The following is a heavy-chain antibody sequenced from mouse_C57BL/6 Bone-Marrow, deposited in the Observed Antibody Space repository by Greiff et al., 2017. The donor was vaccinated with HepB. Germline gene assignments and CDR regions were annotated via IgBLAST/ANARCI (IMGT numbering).Heavy chain of an antibody. V-gene: IGHV1-5*01. Sequence: EVQLQQSGPVLARPGASVKMSCKTSGYTFTSYWMHWVNQRPGQGLEWIGAIYPGNSDTSYNQKFKGKAKLTAVTSASTAYMELSSLTNEDSAVYYCTVDSSGGAMDYWGQGTSVTVSS. CDR1: GYTFTSYW. CDR2: IYPGNSDT. J-gene: IGHJ4*01. D-gene: IGHD3-2*02. CDR3: TVDSSGGAMDY.